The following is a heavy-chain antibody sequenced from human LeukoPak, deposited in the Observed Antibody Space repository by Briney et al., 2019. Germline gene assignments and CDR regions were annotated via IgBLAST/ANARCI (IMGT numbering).Heavy chain of an antibody. CDR1: GYTFTDYY. CDR2: VDPEDGET. J-gene: IGHJ4*02. D-gene: IGHD2-2*01. CDR3: ATCEASSTSCPY. Sequence: VASVKVSCKVSGYTFTDYYMHWVQQAPGKGLECMGLVDPEDGETIYAEKFQGRVTITADTSTDTAYMELSSLRSEDTAVYYCATCEASSTSCPYWGQGTLVTVSS. V-gene: IGHV1-69-2*01.